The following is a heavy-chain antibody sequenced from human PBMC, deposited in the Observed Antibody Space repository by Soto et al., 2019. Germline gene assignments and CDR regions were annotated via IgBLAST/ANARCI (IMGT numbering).Heavy chain of an antibody. CDR2: IYRGSP. D-gene: IGHD7-27*01. CDR1: GGSVSSGTYY. V-gene: IGHV4-61*01. Sequence: QVQLQESGPGQVKPSATLFLTCTVSGGSVSSGTYYWSWIRQPAGKGLEWMGYIYRGSPNYNPSLESRASISGDTSRTQFSLMLSSVTAADTAVYYCSRDQGLGGGYFALWGRGTLVTVSS. J-gene: IGHJ2*01. CDR3: SRDQGLGGGYFAL.